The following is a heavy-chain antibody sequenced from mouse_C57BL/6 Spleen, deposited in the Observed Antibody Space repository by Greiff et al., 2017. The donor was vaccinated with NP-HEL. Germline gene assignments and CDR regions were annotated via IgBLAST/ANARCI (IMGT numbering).Heavy chain of an antibody. CDR1: GYTFTDYN. CDR2: INPNNGGT. Sequence: EVQLQQSGPELVKPGASVKMSCKASGYTFTDYNMHWVKQSHGKSLEWIGYINPNNGGTSYNQKFKGKATLTVNKSSSTAYMELRSLTSEDSAVYYWAIGIYYDLYYFDYWGQGTTLTVSS. CDR3: AIGIYYDLYYFDY. V-gene: IGHV1-22*01. D-gene: IGHD2-4*01. J-gene: IGHJ2*01.